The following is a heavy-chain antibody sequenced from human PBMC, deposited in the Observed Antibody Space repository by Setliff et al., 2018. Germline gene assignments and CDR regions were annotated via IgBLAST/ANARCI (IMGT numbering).Heavy chain of an antibody. CDR1: GGSISSYY. CDR2: IYIGGSA. Sequence: SETLSLTCTVSGGSISSYYWSWIRQPAGKGLEWIGHIYIGGSANYNPSLKSRVTMSIDTSKNQFSLKLNSVTAADMAVYYCAREQWLDPPGYYYMDVWATGTTVTVS. D-gene: IGHD6-19*01. CDR3: AREQWLDPPGYYYMDV. V-gene: IGHV4-4*07. J-gene: IGHJ6*03.